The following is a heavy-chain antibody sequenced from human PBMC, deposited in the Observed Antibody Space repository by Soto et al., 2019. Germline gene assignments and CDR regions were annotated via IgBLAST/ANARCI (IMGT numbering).Heavy chain of an antibody. J-gene: IGHJ6*02. CDR3: GADSSPAGGYGMDV. V-gene: IGHV1-24*01. CDR2: FDPEDGET. CDR1: GYTLAELS. D-gene: IGHD6-13*01. Sequence: ASVNVSCKVSGYTLAELSMHWVRQAPGKGLEWMGGFDPEDGETIYAQKFQGRVTMTEDTSTDTAYMKLSSLRSEDTAVYYCGADSSPAGGYGMDVWGQGTTVTVSS.